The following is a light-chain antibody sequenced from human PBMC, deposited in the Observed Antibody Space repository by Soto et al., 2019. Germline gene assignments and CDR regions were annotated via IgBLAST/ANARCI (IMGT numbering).Light chain of an antibody. CDR1: SSDVGGYNY. CDR3: QSYDNSLSGSL. CDR2: DDT. J-gene: IGLJ3*02. V-gene: IGLV2-14*01. Sequence: QSALTQPASVSGSPGQSITISCTGTSSDVGGYNYVSWYQQLPGKAPKLMIYDDTHRPSGVPDRFSGSKSGTSASLAITGLQAADEADYYCQSYDNSLSGSLFGGGTKLTVL.